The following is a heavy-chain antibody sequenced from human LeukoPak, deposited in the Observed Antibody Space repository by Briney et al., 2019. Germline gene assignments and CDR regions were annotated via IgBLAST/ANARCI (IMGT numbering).Heavy chain of an antibody. CDR1: GGSSSGYY. D-gene: IGHD1-26*01. J-gene: IGHJ4*02. Sequence: SETLSLTCAVSGGSSSGYYCTWIPQAPGKGVEGTGEIHPSGRTNYNPSLTSRVSLSLDTSKNQFSLRLISVTATDTAVYFWARGSDTYKSGVDWGKGTLVTVSS. CDR3: ARGSDTYKSGVD. CDR2: IHPSGRT. V-gene: IGHV4-34*01.